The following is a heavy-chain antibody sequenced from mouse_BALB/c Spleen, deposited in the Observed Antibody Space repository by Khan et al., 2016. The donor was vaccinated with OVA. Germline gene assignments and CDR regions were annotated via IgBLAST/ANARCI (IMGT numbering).Heavy chain of an antibody. CDR3: TRSNYYGNSLYAMDY. V-gene: IGHV1S41*01. CDR2: VSPGSGSP. J-gene: IGHJ4*01. Sequence: DLVKPGASVKLSCKASGYTFTSYWINWIKQRPGQGLEWIGRVSPGSGSPYYNEIFKGKATVTVDKSSSTAYIQLNSLSSEAYAVYVCTRSNYYGNSLYAMDYWGQGTSVTVSS. D-gene: IGHD1-1*01. CDR1: GYTFTSYW.